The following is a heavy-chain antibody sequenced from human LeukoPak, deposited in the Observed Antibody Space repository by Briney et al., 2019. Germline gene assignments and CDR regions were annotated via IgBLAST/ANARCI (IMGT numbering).Heavy chain of an antibody. V-gene: IGHV4-34*01. CDR2: VSHSGTT. D-gene: IGHD5-24*01. CDR3: ARVGGWLQLKRWGFDY. J-gene: IGHJ4*02. Sequence: SETLTLTCAVYGGSLRGYYWSWIRQSPGKGLEWIWEVSHSGTTTYNPSLKGRVIISMDTSKRQFSLEVPSVTAADTAIYYCARVGGWLQLKRWGFDYWGQGTPVTVSS. CDR1: GGSLRGYY.